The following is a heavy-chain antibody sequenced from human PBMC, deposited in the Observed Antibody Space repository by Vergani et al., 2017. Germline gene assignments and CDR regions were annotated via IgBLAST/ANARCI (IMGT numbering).Heavy chain of an antibody. CDR2: INPSGGST. CDR1: GYTFTSYY. J-gene: IGHJ6*03. Sequence: QVQLVQSGAEVKKPGASVKVSCKASGYTFTSYYMHWVRQAPGQGLEWMGIINPSGGSTSYAQKFQGRVTMTRDTSTSTVYMELSSLRSEDTAVYYCARQRRQTVTTSAIYYMDVWGKGTTVTVSS. CDR3: ARQRRQTVTTSAIYYMDV. V-gene: IGHV1-46*01. D-gene: IGHD4-17*01.